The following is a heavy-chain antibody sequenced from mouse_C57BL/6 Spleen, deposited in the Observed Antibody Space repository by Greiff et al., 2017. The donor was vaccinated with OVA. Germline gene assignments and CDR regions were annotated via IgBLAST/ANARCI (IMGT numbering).Heavy chain of an antibody. CDR2: INPSSGYT. D-gene: IGHD2-12*01. CDR1: GYTFTSYW. Sequence: VQRVESGAELAKPGASVKLSCKASGYTFTSYWMHWVKQRPGQGLEWIGYINPSSGYTKYNQKFKDKATLTADKSSSTAYMQLSSLTYEDSAVYYCAKGLLQSTDYAMDYWGQGTSVTVSS. V-gene: IGHV1-7*01. J-gene: IGHJ4*01. CDR3: AKGLLQSTDYAMDY.